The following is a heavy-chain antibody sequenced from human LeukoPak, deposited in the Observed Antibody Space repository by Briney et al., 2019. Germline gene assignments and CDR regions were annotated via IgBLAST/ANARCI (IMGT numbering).Heavy chain of an antibody. V-gene: IGHV1-2*02. Sequence: ASVKVSCKASGYTFTGYYMHWVRQAPGQGLEWMGWINSNSGATHDAQKFQGRVTMTRDTSISTAYMELSRLRFDDTAVYYCARDRGYSGYDYWGQGTLVTVSS. CDR3: ARDRGYSGYDY. CDR1: GYTFTGYY. CDR2: INSNSGAT. J-gene: IGHJ4*02. D-gene: IGHD5-12*01.